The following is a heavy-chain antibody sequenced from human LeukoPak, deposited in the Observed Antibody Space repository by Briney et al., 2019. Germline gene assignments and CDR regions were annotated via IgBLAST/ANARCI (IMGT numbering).Heavy chain of an antibody. D-gene: IGHD2/OR15-2a*01. J-gene: IGHJ4*02. CDR1: GFTFSNYV. CDR2: ISGSGDST. V-gene: IGHV3-23*01. CDR3: AKGVLWGHYYFDY. Sequence: GGSLRLSCAASGFTFSNYVMNWVRQAPGEGLEWVSGISGSGDSTYYADSVRGRFTISRDNSKNTMYLQMNSLRVEDTAVYYCAKGVLWGHYYFDYWGQGTLVTVSS.